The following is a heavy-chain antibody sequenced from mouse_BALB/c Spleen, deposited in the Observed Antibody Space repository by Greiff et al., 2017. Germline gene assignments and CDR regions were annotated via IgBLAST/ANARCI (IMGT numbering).Heavy chain of an antibody. Sequence: EVQLQQSGPELVKPGASVKMSCKASGYTFTSYVMHWVKQKPGQGLEWIGYINPYNDGTKYNEKFKGKATLTSDKSSSTAYMELSSLTSEDSAVYYCARANSYYYYAMDYWGQGTSVTVSS. CDR3: ARANSYYYYAMDY. D-gene: IGHD4-1*01. J-gene: IGHJ4*01. CDR2: INPYNDGT. CDR1: GYTFTSYV. V-gene: IGHV1-14*01.